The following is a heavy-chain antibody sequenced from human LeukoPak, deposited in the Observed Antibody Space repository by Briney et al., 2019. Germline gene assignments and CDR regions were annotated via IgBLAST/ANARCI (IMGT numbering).Heavy chain of an antibody. CDR3: ARDRGKEPWEVLLSLGRYFDY. Sequence: ASVKVSCKASGYTFTSYGISWVRQAPGQGLEWMGWISAYNGNTNYAQKLQGRVTMTTDTSTSTAYMELRSLRSDDTAVYYCARDRGKEPWEVLLSLGRYFDYWGQGTLVTVSS. D-gene: IGHD1-26*01. J-gene: IGHJ4*02. CDR1: GYTFTSYG. CDR2: ISAYNGNT. V-gene: IGHV1-18*01.